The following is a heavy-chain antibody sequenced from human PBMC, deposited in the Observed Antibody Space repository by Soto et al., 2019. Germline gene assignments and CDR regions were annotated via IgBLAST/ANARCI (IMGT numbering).Heavy chain of an antibody. CDR1: GFTFSSYS. J-gene: IGHJ6*03. V-gene: IGHV3-21*01. CDR3: ARDGRFTVTTNHYYYMDV. D-gene: IGHD4-4*01. Sequence: GSLRLSCAASGFTFSSYSMNWVRQAPGKGLEWVSSISSSSSYIYYADSVKGRFTISRDNAKNSLYLQMNSLRAEDTAVYYCARDGRFTVTTNHYYYMDVWGKGTTVTVSS. CDR2: ISSSSSYI.